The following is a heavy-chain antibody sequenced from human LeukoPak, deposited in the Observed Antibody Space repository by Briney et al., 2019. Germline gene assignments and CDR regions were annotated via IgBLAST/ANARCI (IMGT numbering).Heavy chain of an antibody. D-gene: IGHD2-21*02. CDR2: INPNSGGT. CDR3: ARGYCSGDCFTLFDY. CDR1: GYMVTGYY. V-gene: IGHV1-2*02. Sequence: ASVNVSCTASGYMVTGYYMHWVRHAPAQGLEWMGLINPNSGGTNYAQKFEGSVTITRDTSISTAYMELSSLRSGDTAVYYCARGYCSGDCFTLFDYWGQGTLVTVSS. J-gene: IGHJ4*02.